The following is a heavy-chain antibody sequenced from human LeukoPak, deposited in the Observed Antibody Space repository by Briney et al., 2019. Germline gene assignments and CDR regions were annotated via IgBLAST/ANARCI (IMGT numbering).Heavy chain of an antibody. Sequence: GGSLRLSCAASGFTFSSYGMSWVRQAPGKGLEWVSSISTSSTYIYYADSVKGRFTISRDNAKNSLYLQMNSLRAEDTAVYYCARATDYFDYWGQGTLVTVSS. CDR3: ARATDYFDY. V-gene: IGHV3-21*01. J-gene: IGHJ4*02. CDR1: GFTFSSYG. CDR2: ISTSSTYI.